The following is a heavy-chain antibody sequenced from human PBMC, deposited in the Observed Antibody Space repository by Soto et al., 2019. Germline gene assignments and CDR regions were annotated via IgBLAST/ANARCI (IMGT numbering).Heavy chain of an antibody. CDR2: IYYSGST. V-gene: IGHV4-59*01. CDR3: ARDRIFDIWGSYPRSYYYYYMDV. D-gene: IGHD3-16*02. Sequence: SETLSLTCTVSGGSISSYYWSWIRQPPGKGLEWIGYIYYSGSTNYNPSLKSRVTISVDTSKNQFSLKLSSVTAADTAVYYCARDRIFDIWGSYPRSYYYYYMDVWGKGTTVTVSS. CDR1: GGSISSYY. J-gene: IGHJ6*03.